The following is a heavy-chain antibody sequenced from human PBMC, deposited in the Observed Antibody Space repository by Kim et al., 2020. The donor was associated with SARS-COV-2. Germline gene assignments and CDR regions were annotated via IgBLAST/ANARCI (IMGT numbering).Heavy chain of an antibody. D-gene: IGHD4-17*01. CDR2: IKSKTDGGTT. Sequence: GGSLRLSCAASGVIVANAWMTWVRQAPWKGLEWVGRIKSKTDGGTTDYAAPVKGRFTISRDDSKNTLYLQMNTLKSEDTAVYYCATGDFPDYWGQGTLVIVSS. V-gene: IGHV3-15*01. CDR3: ATGDFPDY. J-gene: IGHJ4*02. CDR1: GVIVANAW.